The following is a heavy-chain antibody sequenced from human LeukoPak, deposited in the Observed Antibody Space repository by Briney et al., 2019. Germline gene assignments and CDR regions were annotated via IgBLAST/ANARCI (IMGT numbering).Heavy chain of an antibody. Sequence: GGSLRLSCAASGFTFSSYEMNWVRQAPGKGLEWVSYISSSGSTIYYADSVKGRFTISRDNAKNSLYLQMNSLRAEDTAVYYCARGPGLCRGGSCYSYYFDYWGQGTLVTVSS. CDR2: ISSSGSTI. J-gene: IGHJ4*02. V-gene: IGHV3-48*03. D-gene: IGHD2-15*01. CDR1: GFTFSSYE. CDR3: ARGPGLCRGGSCYSYYFDY.